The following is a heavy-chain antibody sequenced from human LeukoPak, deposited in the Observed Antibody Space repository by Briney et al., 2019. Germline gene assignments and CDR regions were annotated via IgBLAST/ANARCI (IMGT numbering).Heavy chain of an antibody. J-gene: IGHJ5*02. D-gene: IGHD3-16*01. V-gene: IGHV3-23*01. CDR2: IGGRGGST. CDR3: GKEGGA. CDR1: GFRFSDFT. Sequence: GGSLRLSCAASGFRFSDFTMTWVRQAPGKGPEWISAIGGRGGSTYYADSLGGRFTISRDNSKDMVYLQMNSLKVEDTATYYCGKEGGAWGQGTKVTVSS.